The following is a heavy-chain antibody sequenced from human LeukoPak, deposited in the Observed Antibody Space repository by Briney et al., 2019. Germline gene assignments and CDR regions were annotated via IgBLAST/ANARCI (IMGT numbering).Heavy chain of an antibody. CDR3: ARYCSSTSCYTGFDP. Sequence: SETLSLTCTVSGGSISSGSYYWSWIRQPAGKGLEWIGRIYTSGSTNYNPSLKSRVTISVDTSKNHFSLKLSSVTAADTAVDYCARYCSSTSCYTGFDPWGQGTLVTVSS. J-gene: IGHJ5*02. CDR2: IYTSGST. D-gene: IGHD2-2*02. CDR1: GGSISSGSYY. V-gene: IGHV4-61*02.